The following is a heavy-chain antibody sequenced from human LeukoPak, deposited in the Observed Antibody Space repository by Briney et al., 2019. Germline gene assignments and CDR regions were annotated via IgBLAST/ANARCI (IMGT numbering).Heavy chain of an antibody. Sequence: SETLSLTCTVSSGSINSHYWSRMRQPPGKGLEWVGYISYSGSANYYPSLKSRVTISVDASKNQFSLKLSSVTAADTAVYYCARGTAGDSSGYYSDYWGQGTLVTVSS. V-gene: IGHV4-59*11. CDR3: ARGTAGDSSGYYSDY. CDR2: ISYSGSA. CDR1: SGSINSHY. J-gene: IGHJ4*02. D-gene: IGHD3-22*01.